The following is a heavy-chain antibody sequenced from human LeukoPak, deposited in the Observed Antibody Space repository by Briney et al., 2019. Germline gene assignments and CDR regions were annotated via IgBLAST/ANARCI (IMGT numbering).Heavy chain of an antibody. Sequence: SETLSLTCAVSDDSISSGYYWGWIRQPPGKGLEWIGSIHHSGSTYYNPSLKSRVIISVDTSKTQFSLKLSSVTAADTAVYNCARDQRVVTVLDCWGQGTLVTVSS. CDR3: ARDQRVVTVLDC. J-gene: IGHJ4*02. CDR2: IHHSGST. V-gene: IGHV4-38-2*02. D-gene: IGHD3-3*01. CDR1: DDSISSGYY.